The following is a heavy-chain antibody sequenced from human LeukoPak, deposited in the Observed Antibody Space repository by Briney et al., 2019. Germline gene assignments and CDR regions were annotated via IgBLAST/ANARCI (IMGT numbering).Heavy chain of an antibody. CDR1: GFTFSSYG. D-gene: IGHD6-13*01. CDR3: AKDSSSWYRYYMDV. Sequence: GGSLRLSCAASGFTFSSYGMHWVRQAPGKGLEWVAFIRYDGSNKYYADSVKGRFTISRDNSKNTLYPQMNSLRAEDTAVYYCAKDSSSWYRYYMDVWGKGTTVTVSS. CDR2: IRYDGSNK. V-gene: IGHV3-30*02. J-gene: IGHJ6*03.